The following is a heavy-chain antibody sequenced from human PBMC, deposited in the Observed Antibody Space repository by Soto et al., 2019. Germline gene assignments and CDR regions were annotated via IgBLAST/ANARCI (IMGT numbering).Heavy chain of an antibody. J-gene: IGHJ4*02. CDR2: IYSSGST. CDR3: ARDIRGYSRAFAY. CDR1: GDSVSSDNYY. V-gene: IGHV4-61*01. D-gene: IGHD5-18*01. Sequence: SLTCTVSGDSVSSDNYYWTWIRQPPGKGLEWIGYIYSSGSTKYNPSLKSRVTISLDTSSNQFSLKLTSVTAADTAVYYCARDIRGYSRAFAYWGQGTLVTV.